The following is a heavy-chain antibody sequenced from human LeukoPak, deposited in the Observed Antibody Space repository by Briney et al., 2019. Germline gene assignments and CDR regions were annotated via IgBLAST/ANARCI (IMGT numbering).Heavy chain of an antibody. V-gene: IGHV3-23*01. CDR3: ARPLSEGFDP. CDR2: TSGSGGTT. CDR1: GFTFSSFG. Sequence: AGSLRLSCAASGFTFSSFGMSWVRQAPGKGLEWVSSTSGSGGTTSYADFVKGRFTISRDNSTNMLYLQMNSLRAEDTAVYYCARPLSEGFDPWGRGTLVIVSS. D-gene: IGHD3-16*02. J-gene: IGHJ5*02.